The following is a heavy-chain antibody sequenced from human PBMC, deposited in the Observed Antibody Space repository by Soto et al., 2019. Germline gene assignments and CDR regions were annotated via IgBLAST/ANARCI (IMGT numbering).Heavy chain of an antibody. D-gene: IGHD3-16*01. Sequence: SETLSLTCSVSGDSVSSGDYYWSWIRQPPGKGLEWIGHVYFSGSTNYIPSLKSRLTMSVDTAKNQFSLKLNSVTAADTAVYYCARIPVDTYMIYWSGPWAQGTQVTVSS. V-gene: IGHV4-61*08. CDR1: GDSVSSGDYY. CDR3: ARIPVDTYMIYWSGP. J-gene: IGHJ5*02. CDR2: VYFSGST.